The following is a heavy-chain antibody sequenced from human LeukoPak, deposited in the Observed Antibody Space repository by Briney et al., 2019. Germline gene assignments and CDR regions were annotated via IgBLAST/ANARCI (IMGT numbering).Heavy chain of an antibody. CDR1: GDSMNGLS. CDR3: ARGVRVGFSSYYFDY. V-gene: IGHV4-59*11. CDR2: IYDTGNT. D-gene: IGHD6-6*01. Sequence: SETLSLTCTVSGDSMNGLSWSWIRQSPGKGLEWIAYIYDTGNTNTSPSLKSRVTLSVDTSKKQFSLRLSSVTAADTAVYYCARGVRVGFSSYYFDYWGQGILVTVSS. J-gene: IGHJ4*02.